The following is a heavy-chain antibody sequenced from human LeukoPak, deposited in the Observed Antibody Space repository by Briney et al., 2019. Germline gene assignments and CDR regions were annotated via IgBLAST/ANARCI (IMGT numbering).Heavy chain of an antibody. CDR1: GGSFSGYY. J-gene: IGHJ4*02. CDR3: ARPGTGGYYFDY. V-gene: IGHV4-34*01. D-gene: IGHD1-14*01. CDR2: INHSGST. Sequence: SETLSLTCAVYGGSFSGYYWSWIRQPPGKGLEWIGEINHSGSTNYNPSLKSRVTISVDTSKNQFSLKLSSVTAADMAVYYCARPGTGGYYFDYWGQGTLVTVSS.